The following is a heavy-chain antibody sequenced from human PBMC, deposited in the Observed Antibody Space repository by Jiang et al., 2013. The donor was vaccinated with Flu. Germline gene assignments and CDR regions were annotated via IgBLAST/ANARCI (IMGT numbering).Heavy chain of an antibody. J-gene: IGHJ4*02. Sequence: KFQGRVTITWDTSISTAYMELSRLRSDDTAVYYCARRTFDYWGQGTLVTVSS. V-gene: IGHV1-2*02. CDR3: ARRTFDY. D-gene: IGHD1-1*01.